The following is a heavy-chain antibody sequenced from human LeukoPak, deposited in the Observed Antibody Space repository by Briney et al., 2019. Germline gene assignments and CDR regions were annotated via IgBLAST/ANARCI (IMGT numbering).Heavy chain of an antibody. Sequence: SETLSLTCTVSGGSISSYFWSWIRQPPGKGLELIGYIYNSGSTNYNPSLKSRVTISVDTSKNQFSLKLSSVTAADTAVYHCARSHWPLQFDYWGQGTLVTVSS. CDR2: IYNSGST. D-gene: IGHD1-1*01. J-gene: IGHJ4*02. CDR1: GGSISSYF. V-gene: IGHV4-59*01. CDR3: ARSHWPLQFDY.